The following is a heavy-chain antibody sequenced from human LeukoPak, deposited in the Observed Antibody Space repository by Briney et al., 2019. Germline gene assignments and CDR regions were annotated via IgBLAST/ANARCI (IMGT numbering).Heavy chain of an antibody. J-gene: IGHJ4*02. CDR1: GFTFSSYA. V-gene: IGHV3-23*01. D-gene: IGHD3-22*01. Sequence: GGSLRLSCAASGFTFSSYAMSWVRQAPGKGLEWVSAISGSGGSTYYADSVKGRFTISRGNSKNTLYLQMNSLRAEDTAVYYCAKRGGYYDSSGYDTDYWGQGTLVTVSS. CDR3: AKRGGYYDSSGYDTDY. CDR2: ISGSGGST.